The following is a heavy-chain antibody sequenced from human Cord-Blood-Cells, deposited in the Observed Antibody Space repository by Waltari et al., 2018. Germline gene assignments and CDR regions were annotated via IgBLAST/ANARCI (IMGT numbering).Heavy chain of an antibody. Sequence: QVQLVQSGAEVKKPGSSVKISCKASGRTFSSYALSWARQAPGQVLEWMGGIIPIFGTANYAQKFQGRVTITADESTSTAYMELSSLRSEDTAVYYCARGWRSLTGDIGYWGQGTLVTVSS. CDR3: ARGWRSLTGDIGY. J-gene: IGHJ4*02. CDR1: GRTFSSYA. D-gene: IGHD7-27*01. V-gene: IGHV1-69*01. CDR2: IIPIFGTA.